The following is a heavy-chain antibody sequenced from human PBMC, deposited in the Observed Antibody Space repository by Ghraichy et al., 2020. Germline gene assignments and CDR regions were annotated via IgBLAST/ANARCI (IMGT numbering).Heavy chain of an antibody. V-gene: IGHV4-59*01. CDR3: ARDQGTYYDFWSGYPPYYYYMDV. D-gene: IGHD3-3*01. J-gene: IGHJ6*03. CDR1: GGSISSYY. Sequence: SETLSLTCTVSGGSISSYYWSWIRQPPGKGLEWIGYIYYSGSTNYNPSLKSRVTISVDTSKNQFSLKLSSVTAADTAVYYCARDQGTYYDFWSGYPPYYYYMDVWGKGTTVTVSS. CDR2: IYYSGST.